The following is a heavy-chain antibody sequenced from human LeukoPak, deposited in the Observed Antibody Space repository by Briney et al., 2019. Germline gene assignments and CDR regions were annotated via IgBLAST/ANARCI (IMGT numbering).Heavy chain of an antibody. CDR3: ARLGGGLRYFDWLPNPLDY. V-gene: IGHV5-10-1*01. CDR1: GYSFTSYW. CDR2: VDPSDSYT. Sequence: PGESLRISCKGSGYSFTSYWISWVRQMPGKGLEWMGWVDPSDSYTNYSPSFQGHVTISADKSISTAYLQWSSLKASDTAMYYCARLGGGLRYFDWLPNPLDYWGQGTLVTVSS. J-gene: IGHJ4*02. D-gene: IGHD3-9*01.